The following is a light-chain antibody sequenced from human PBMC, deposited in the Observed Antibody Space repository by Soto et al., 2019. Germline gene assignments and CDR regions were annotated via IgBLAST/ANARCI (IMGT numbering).Light chain of an antibody. CDR1: SSNIGSDH. CDR2: RNY. V-gene: IGLV1-47*01. J-gene: IGLJ3*02. CDR3: GAWDDSLSGGV. Sequence: QPVLTQPPSASETPGQRVTISCSGSSSNIGSDHVYWYQHLPGTAPKLLIYRNYLRPSGVPDRFSAYKSATSASLAISGLRSDYEADYYCGAWDDSLSGGVFGGGTKLTVL.